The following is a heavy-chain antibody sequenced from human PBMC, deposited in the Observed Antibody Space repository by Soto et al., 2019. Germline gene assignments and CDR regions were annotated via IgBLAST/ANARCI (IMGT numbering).Heavy chain of an antibody. D-gene: IGHD3-3*01. CDR3: ARGDLWSGYYYGMDV. CDR2: INPNSGGT. J-gene: IGHJ6*02. CDR1: GYTFTGYY. Sequence: ASVKVSCKASGYTFTGYYMHWVRQAPGQGLEWMGWINPNSGGTNYAQKFQGRVTMTRGTSISTAYMELSRLRSDDTAVYYCARGDLWSGYYYGMDVWGQGTTVTVSS. V-gene: IGHV1-2*02.